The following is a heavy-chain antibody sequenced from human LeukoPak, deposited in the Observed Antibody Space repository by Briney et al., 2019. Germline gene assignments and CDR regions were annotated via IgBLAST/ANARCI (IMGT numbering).Heavy chain of an antibody. J-gene: IGHJ4*02. Sequence: PSETLPLTCTVSGGSISSYYWSWIRQPAGKGLEWIGRIYTSGSTNYNPSLKSRVTMSVDTSKNQFSLKLSSVTAADTAVYYCARDSAYYDILTGYPGEYYFDYWGQGTLVTVSS. CDR1: GGSISSYY. CDR3: ARDSAYYDILTGYPGEYYFDY. D-gene: IGHD3-9*01. V-gene: IGHV4-4*07. CDR2: IYTSGST.